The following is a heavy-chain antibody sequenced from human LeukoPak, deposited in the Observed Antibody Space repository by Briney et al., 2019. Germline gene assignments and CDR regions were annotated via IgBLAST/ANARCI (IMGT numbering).Heavy chain of an antibody. CDR2: IYVTGST. V-gene: IGHV4-4*07. CDR1: GVSISSYY. Sequence: SETLSLTCTVSGVSISSYYWSWIRQPAGKALEWIGRIYVTGSTTYNPSLESRVTMSLDTSKNHFSLKLRSVTAADTAVYYCARDSGTTGEVKFDPWGQGTLVTVSS. D-gene: IGHD1-7*01. J-gene: IGHJ5*02. CDR3: ARDSGTTGEVKFDP.